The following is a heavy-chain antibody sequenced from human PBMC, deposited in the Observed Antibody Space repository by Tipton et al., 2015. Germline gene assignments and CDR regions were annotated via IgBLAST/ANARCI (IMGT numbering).Heavy chain of an antibody. D-gene: IGHD3-22*01. CDR1: SDSISKYY. CDR2: IQYSGST. V-gene: IGHV4-59*08. J-gene: IGHJ4*02. Sequence: TLSLTCSVSSDSISKYYWSWIRQPPGKELEWIGYIQYSGSTNYNPSLKSRVTISVDTSKNQFSLRLSSVTAADTAVYYCASEVYDSSAYYSAFDYWGQGTLVTVSS. CDR3: ASEVYDSSAYYSAFDY.